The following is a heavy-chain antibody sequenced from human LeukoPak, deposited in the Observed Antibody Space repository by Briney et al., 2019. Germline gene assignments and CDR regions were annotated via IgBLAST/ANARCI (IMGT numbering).Heavy chain of an antibody. V-gene: IGHV4-4*07. CDR2: IYTSGST. CDR1: GGSISSYY. Sequence: PSETLSLTCTVSGGSISSYYWSWIRQPAGKGLEWIGRIYTSGSTNYNPSLKSRVTMSVDTSKNQFSLKLSSVTAADTAVYYCARDIGREAAAHGIYDYRGQGTLVTVSS. D-gene: IGHD6-13*01. CDR3: ARDIGREAAAHGIYDY. J-gene: IGHJ4*02.